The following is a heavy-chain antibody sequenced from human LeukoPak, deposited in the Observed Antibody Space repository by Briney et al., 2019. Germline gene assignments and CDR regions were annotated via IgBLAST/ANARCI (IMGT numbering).Heavy chain of an antibody. V-gene: IGHV4-4*07. CDR3: ARHFAPMVVTIGHTKYNWFDP. Sequence: SETLSLTCTVSGASISSYYWSWFRQPAGKGLEWIGRIYTSGSTNYNPSLRSRVTMSVDTSKNQFPLKLSSVTAADTAVYYCARHFAPMVVTIGHTKYNWFDPWVQGAMVTVCS. D-gene: IGHD4/OR15-4a*01. CDR2: IYTSGST. J-gene: IGHJ5*02. CDR1: GASISSYY.